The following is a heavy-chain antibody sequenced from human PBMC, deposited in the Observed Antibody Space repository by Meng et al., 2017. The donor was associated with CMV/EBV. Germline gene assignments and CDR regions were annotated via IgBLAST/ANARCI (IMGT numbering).Heavy chain of an antibody. CDR2: ISSSSSYI. CDR1: GFTFSSYS. Sequence: GGSLRLSCAASGFTFSSYSMNWVRQAPGKGLEWVSSISSSSSYIYYADSVKGRSTISRDNAKNSLYLQMNSLRAEDTAVYYCARALRPIDGAPYGMDVWGQGTTVTVSS. J-gene: IGHJ6*02. D-gene: IGHD3-16*01. V-gene: IGHV3-21*01. CDR3: ARALRPIDGAPYGMDV.